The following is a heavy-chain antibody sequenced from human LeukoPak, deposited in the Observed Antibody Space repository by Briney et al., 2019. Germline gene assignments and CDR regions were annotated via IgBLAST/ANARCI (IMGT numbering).Heavy chain of an antibody. V-gene: IGHV3-74*03. D-gene: IGHD3-9*01. CDR1: GFTFSTYW. J-gene: IGHJ4*02. CDR2: IRPEGTTT. Sequence: GGSPRLSCAASGFTFSTYWMHWVRQAPGKGLVWVSRIRPEGTTTAYADSVKGRFTISRDNAKNTLFLQMNSLSAEDTAVYYCARDLDWILFDYWGQGTLVTVSS. CDR3: ARDLDWILFDY.